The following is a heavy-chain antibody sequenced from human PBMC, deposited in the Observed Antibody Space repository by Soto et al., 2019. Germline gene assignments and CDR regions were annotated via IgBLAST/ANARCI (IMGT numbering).Heavy chain of an antibody. D-gene: IGHD3-10*01. CDR1: GFSLSTIGVG. V-gene: IGHV2-5*01. Sequence: SGPTLVNPTQTLTLTCNFSGFSLSTIGVGVGWIRQPPGKALEWLALIYWNGDERYSPSLKSRLAVTKDTSKNQVVLTMTNMDPVDTATYYCAHSGDYYGSAWSFDNWGQGALVTVSS. CDR3: AHSGDYYGSAWSFDN. J-gene: IGHJ4*02. CDR2: IYWNGDE.